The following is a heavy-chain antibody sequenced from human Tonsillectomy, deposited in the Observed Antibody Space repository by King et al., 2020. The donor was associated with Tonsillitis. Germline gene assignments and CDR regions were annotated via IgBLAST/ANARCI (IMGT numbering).Heavy chain of an antibody. CDR1: GFTFGDYA. J-gene: IGHJ2*01. CDR2: IRSRAYGGTT. D-gene: IGHD5-18*01. V-gene: IGHV3-49*03. Sequence: VQLVESGGGLVQPGRSLRLACTSSGFTFGDYAMSWFRQAPGKGLEWVGFIRSRAYGGTTECAASVKGRFIISRDDSKSIAYLQMNSLKTEDTAVYYCTRVRIQLRYLDLWGRGALVTVSS. CDR3: TRVRIQLRYLDL.